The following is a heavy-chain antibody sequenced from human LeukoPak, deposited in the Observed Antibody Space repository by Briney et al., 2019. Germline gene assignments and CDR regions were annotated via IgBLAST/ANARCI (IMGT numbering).Heavy chain of an antibody. CDR2: IHYSGST. D-gene: IGHD3-22*01. J-gene: IGHJ4*02. V-gene: IGHV4-59*01. CDR1: GGSISSYY. CDR3: ARNYDSRGYTTFGY. Sequence: PSETLSLTCTVAGGSISSYYWSWIRQPPGQGLEWIGHIHYSGSTNYNPSLKSRVTIAIDTSKNQFSLKLSSVTTADTAVYYCARNYDSRGYTTFGYWGRGTLVTDCS.